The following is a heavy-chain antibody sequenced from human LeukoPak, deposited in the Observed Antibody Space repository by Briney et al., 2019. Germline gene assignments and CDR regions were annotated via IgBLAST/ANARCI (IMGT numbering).Heavy chain of an antibody. J-gene: IGHJ4*02. CDR1: GFSLSTSGVG. CDR3: AHLTYYNFWSGYPYCDY. Sequence: SGPTLVKPTQTLTLTCTFSGFSLSTSGVGVGWIRQPPGKALEWLAFIYWNDDKRYSPSLKSRLTITKDTSKSQVVLTMTNMDPVDTATYYCAHLTYYNFWSGYPYCDYWGQGTLVTVSS. D-gene: IGHD3-3*01. CDR2: IYWNDDK. V-gene: IGHV2-5*01.